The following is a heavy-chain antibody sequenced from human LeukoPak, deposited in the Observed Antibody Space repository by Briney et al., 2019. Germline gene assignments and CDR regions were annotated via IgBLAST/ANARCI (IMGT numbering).Heavy chain of an antibody. V-gene: IGHV3-7*01. J-gene: IGHJ4*02. D-gene: IGHD6-19*01. CDR2: IKQDGSEK. CDR3: ARDVGIAVADLINDY. Sequence: GGSLRLSCAASGFTFSSYWMSWVRQAPGKGLEWVANIKQDGSEKYYVDSVKGRFTIARDNAKKSLYLQMNSLRAEDTAVYYCARDVGIAVADLINDYWGQGTLVTVSS. CDR1: GFTFSSYW.